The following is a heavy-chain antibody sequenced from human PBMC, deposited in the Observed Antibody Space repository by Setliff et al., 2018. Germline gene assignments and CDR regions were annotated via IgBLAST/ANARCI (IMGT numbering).Heavy chain of an antibody. CDR2: TYRDGST. V-gene: IGHV3-66*01. CDR3: GTNSDSMHYIDF. J-gene: IGHJ4*02. D-gene: IGHD2-8*01. CDR1: GFTFSSYW. Sequence: PGGSLRLSCAASGFTFSSYWMHWVRQAPGEGQGSEVSITYRDGSTYYAESVKGRFTLSRDSTKNTLSLQMNSLRVEDTAFYYCGTNSDSMHYIDFWGQGTLVTVSS.